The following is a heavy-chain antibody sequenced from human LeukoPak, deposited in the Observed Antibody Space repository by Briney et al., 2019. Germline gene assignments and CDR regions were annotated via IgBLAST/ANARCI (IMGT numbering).Heavy chain of an antibody. CDR3: ARDKRLVVPAAMTYYYGTDV. Sequence: SETLSLTCTVSGGSISSGGYYWSWIRQHPGKGLEWIGYIYYSGSTYYNPSLKSRVTISVDTSKNQFSLKLSSVTAADTAVYYCARDKRLVVPAAMTYYYGTDVWGQGTTVTVSS. CDR2: IYYSGST. J-gene: IGHJ6*02. D-gene: IGHD2-2*01. V-gene: IGHV4-31*03. CDR1: GGSISSGGYY.